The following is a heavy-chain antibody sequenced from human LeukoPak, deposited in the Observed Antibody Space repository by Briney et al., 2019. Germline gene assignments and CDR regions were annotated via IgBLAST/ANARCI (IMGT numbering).Heavy chain of an antibody. CDR1: GYMFTDYF. Sequence: GASVKVSCKASGYMFTDYFMHWVRQAPGQGPEWMGWFNPKSGDKEYAQQFRGRVTMTRDTSINTAYMEMSGLTSDDTAVYYCARAQLLTAPAGTFADNWGQGTLVTVSS. CDR2: FNPKSGDK. V-gene: IGHV1-2*02. CDR3: ARAQLLTAPAGTFADN. D-gene: IGHD6-13*01. J-gene: IGHJ4*02.